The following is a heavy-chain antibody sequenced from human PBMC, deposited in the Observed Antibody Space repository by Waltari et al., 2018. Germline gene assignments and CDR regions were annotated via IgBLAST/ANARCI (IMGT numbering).Heavy chain of an antibody. Sequence: QLQLQESGPGLVKPSETLSLTCTVSGGSISSSSYYWGWIRQPPGKGLVWIGSIYYSGSTYYNPSLKIRVTISVDTSKNQVSLKLSSVTAADTAVYYCARQSSSLDSFDYWGQGTLVTVSS. J-gene: IGHJ4*02. CDR3: ARQSSSLDSFDY. D-gene: IGHD6-6*01. CDR2: IYYSGST. CDR1: GGSISSSSYY. V-gene: IGHV4-39*01.